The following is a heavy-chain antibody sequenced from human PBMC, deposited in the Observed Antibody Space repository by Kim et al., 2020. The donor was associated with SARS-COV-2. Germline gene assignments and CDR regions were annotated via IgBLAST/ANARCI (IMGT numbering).Heavy chain of an antibody. CDR3: AKLMVRGVTGRDY. V-gene: IGHV3-9*01. Sequence: GYADSVKGRFTISRDNAKNSLYLQMNSLRAEDTALYYCAKLMVRGVTGRDYWGQGALVTVSS. J-gene: IGHJ4*02. D-gene: IGHD3-10*01.